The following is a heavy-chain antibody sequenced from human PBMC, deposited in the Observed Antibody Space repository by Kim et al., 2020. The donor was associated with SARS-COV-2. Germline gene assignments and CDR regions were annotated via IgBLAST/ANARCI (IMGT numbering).Heavy chain of an antibody. Sequence: GGSLRLSCATSGFTFSSFAMSWVRQAPGKGLEWASTISTTGSNTFYADSVKGRFTISRDNSKNTLYLQLNSLRVEDTAIYYCAKDRNGVATAADYWGQGTLVTSPQ. J-gene: IGHJ4*02. CDR2: ISTTGSNT. CDR1: GFTFSSFA. V-gene: IGHV3-23*01. CDR3: AKDRNGVATAADY. D-gene: IGHD2-21*02.